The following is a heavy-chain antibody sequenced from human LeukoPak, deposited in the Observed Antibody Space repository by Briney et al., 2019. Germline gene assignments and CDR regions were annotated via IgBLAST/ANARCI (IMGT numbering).Heavy chain of an antibody. J-gene: IGHJ4*02. CDR1: GGSINSHY. V-gene: IGHV4-59*11. CDR3: ASRPANTTWYGVFDY. Sequence: SETLSLTCSVSGGSINSHYWSWIRQPPGKRLEWIGYIFNTGNTNYNPSLASRVTMSVDTSRAQFFLRLSPVTAADTAIYYCASRPANTTWYGVFDYWSQGTLVTVSS. CDR2: IFNTGNT. D-gene: IGHD3-10*01.